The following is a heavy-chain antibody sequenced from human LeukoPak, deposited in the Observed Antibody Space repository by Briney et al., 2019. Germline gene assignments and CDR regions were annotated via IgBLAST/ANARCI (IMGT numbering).Heavy chain of an antibody. CDR1: GYTFTGYY. CDR3: ARERYGSGSFPNWFDP. J-gene: IGHJ5*02. D-gene: IGHD3-10*01. V-gene: IGHV1-2*02. CDR2: INPNSGGT. Sequence: ASVKVSCKASGYTFTGYYMRWVRQAPGQGLEWMGWINPNSGGTNYAQKFQGRVTMTRDTSISTAYMELSRLRSDDTAVYYCARERYGSGSFPNWFDPWGQGTLVTVSS.